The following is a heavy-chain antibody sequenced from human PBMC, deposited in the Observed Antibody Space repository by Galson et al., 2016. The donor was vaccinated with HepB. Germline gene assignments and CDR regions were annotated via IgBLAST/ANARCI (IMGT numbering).Heavy chain of an antibody. V-gene: IGHV3-9*01. D-gene: IGHD1-14*01. CDR3: GKTRKDSRDPIDY. J-gene: IGHJ4*02. CDR2: MSWHINSR. CDR1: GFSFDDNA. Sequence: SLRLSCAASGFSFDDNAMHWVRQTPGKGLEWVAGMSWHINSRGYADSVKGRFTISRDNAKKSLYLEMSNLRTEDTALYYCGKTRKDSRDPIDYWGQGTLVTVSS.